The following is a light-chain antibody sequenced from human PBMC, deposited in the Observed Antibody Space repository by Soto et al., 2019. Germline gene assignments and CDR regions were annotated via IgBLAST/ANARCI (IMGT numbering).Light chain of an antibody. CDR3: SSYTSSSTLDV. CDR1: SSDVGGYNY. CDR2: EVS. V-gene: IGLV2-14*01. Sequence: QSVLTQPASVSGSPGQSITISCTGTSSDVGGYNYVSWYQQHPGKAPKLMIYEVSNRPSGVSNRFSGSKSGNTASLTISGLQAEDEADYYSSSYTSSSTLDVFGGGTQLTVL. J-gene: IGLJ2*01.